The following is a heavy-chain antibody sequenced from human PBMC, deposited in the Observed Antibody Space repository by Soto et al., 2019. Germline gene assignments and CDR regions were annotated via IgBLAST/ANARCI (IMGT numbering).Heavy chain of an antibody. J-gene: IGHJ4*02. CDR1: GYTLTELS. CDR3: ARADYYYLDY. Sequence: GASVKVSCKVSGYTLTELSMHWVRQAPGKGLEWMGGFDPEDGETIYAQKFQGRVTITEDTSTGTAYMELSSLRSEDTAVYYCARADYYYLDYWGQGTLVTVSS. V-gene: IGHV1-24*01. CDR2: FDPEDGET. D-gene: IGHD3-10*01.